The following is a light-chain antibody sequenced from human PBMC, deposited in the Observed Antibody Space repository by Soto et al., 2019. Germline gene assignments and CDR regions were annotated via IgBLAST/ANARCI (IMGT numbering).Light chain of an antibody. CDR3: QQYYSTHTWT. Sequence: EIVMTQSPATLSVSLGERATLSCRASQSISSNLAWYQQKPGQAPRLLIYGASTRATGIPDRFSGSGSGTDFTLTISSLQAEDVAVYYCQQYYSTHTWTFGQGTKVDIK. CDR1: QSISSN. CDR2: GAS. V-gene: IGKV3-15*01. J-gene: IGKJ1*01.